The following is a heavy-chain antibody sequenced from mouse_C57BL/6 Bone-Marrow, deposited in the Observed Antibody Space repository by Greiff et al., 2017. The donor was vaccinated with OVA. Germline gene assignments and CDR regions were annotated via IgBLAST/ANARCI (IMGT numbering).Heavy chain of an antibody. CDR3: ARRERGHWYFDV. V-gene: IGHV5-6*02. CDR2: ISSGGSYT. J-gene: IGHJ1*03. Sequence: EVKLVESGGDLVKPGGSLKLSCAASGFTFSSYGMSWVRQTPDKRLEWVATISSGGSYTYYPDSVKGRFTISRDNAKNTLYLQMSRLKSEDTAMYYCARRERGHWYFDVWGTGTTVTVSS. CDR1: GFTFSSYG.